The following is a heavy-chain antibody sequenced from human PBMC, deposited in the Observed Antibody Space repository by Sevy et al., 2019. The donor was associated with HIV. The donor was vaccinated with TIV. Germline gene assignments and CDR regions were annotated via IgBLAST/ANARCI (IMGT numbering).Heavy chain of an antibody. J-gene: IGHJ6*02. CDR2: IRSKAYGGTT. D-gene: IGHD6-19*01. CDR1: GFTFGDYA. V-gene: IGHV3-49*03. Sequence: GGSLRLSCTASGFTFGDYAMSWFRQAPGKGLEWVGFIRSKAYGGTTEYAASVKGRFTISRDDSKSIAYLQMNSLKTEDTAVYYRTGGWYGYGWKYYYGMDVWGQGTTVTVSS. CDR3: TGGWYGYGWKYYYGMDV.